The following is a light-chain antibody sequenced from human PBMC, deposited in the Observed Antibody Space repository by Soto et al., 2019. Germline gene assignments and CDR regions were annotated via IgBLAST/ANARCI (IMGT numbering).Light chain of an antibody. J-gene: IGLJ1*01. CDR2: EVS. CDR1: SSDVGGYNY. CDR3: SSYTSSSTRV. Sequence: QSALTQPPSASASPGQSVTISCTGTSSDVGGYNYVSWYQQRPGKAPKLMIYEVSQRPSGVPDRFSGSKSGNTATLTVSGLQAEDEADYYCSSYTSSSTRVFGTGTKLTVL. V-gene: IGLV2-8*01.